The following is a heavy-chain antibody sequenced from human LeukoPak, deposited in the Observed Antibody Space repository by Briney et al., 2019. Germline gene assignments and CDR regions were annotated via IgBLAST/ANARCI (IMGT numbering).Heavy chain of an antibody. CDR2: IYYSGST. J-gene: IGHJ4*02. CDR1: GGSISSYY. V-gene: IGHV4-59*01. D-gene: IGHD3-16*01. CDR3: ASLPGVMITFGSRYFDY. Sequence: SETLSLTCTVSGGSISSYYWSWIRQPPGKGLEWIEYIYYSGSTNYNPSLKSRVTISVDASKNQFSLKLSSVTAADTAVYYCASLPGVMITFGSRYFDYWGQGTLVTVSS.